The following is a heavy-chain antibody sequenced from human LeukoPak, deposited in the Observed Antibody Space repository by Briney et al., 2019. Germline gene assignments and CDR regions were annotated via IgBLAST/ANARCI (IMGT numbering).Heavy chain of an antibody. D-gene: IGHD5-18*01. V-gene: IGHV1-46*01. CDR1: GYTFTSYY. J-gene: IGHJ4*02. Sequence: ASAKVSCKASGYTFTSYYMHWVRQAPGQGLEWMGIINPSGGSTSYAQKFQGRVTMTRDTSTSTVYMELSSLRSEDTAVYYCARDRYTAMATYYFDYWGQGTLVTVSS. CDR2: INPSGGST. CDR3: ARDRYTAMATYYFDY.